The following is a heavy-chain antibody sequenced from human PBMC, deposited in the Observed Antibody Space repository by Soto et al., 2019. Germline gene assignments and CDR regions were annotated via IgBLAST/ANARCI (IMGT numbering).Heavy chain of an antibody. D-gene: IGHD6-6*01. V-gene: IGHV3-66*01. CDR3: GSSAGIPFDY. J-gene: IGHJ4*02. CDR1: GFTVSSNY. Sequence: EVQLVEPGGGLVQPGGSLRLSCAASGFTVSSNYMSWVRQAPGKGLEWVSVIYSGGSTYYADSVKGRFTISRENSKNTLYLKMNSLRDEDTAVYYCGSSAGIPFDYWGQGTLVTVSS. CDR2: IYSGGST.